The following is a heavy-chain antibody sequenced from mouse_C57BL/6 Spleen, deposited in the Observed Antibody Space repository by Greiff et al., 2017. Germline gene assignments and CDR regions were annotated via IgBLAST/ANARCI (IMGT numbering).Heavy chain of an antibody. CDR3: AREGGYDYDEGNFDY. J-gene: IGHJ2*01. CDR1: GFTFSDYY. D-gene: IGHD2-4*01. CDR2: INYDGSST. V-gene: IGHV5-16*01. Sequence: EVMLVESEGGLVQPGSSMKLSCTASGFTFSDYYMAWVRQVPEKGLEWVANINYDGSSTYYLDSLKSRFIISRDNAKNILYLQMSSLKSEDTATYYCAREGGYDYDEGNFDYWGQGTTLTVSS.